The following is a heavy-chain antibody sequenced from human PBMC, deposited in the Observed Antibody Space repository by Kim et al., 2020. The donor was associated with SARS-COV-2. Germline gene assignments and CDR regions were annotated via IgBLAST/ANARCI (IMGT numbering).Heavy chain of an antibody. CDR2: ISHKGTT. CDR1: GYSMNSYYY. Sequence: SETLSLTCNVSGYSMNSYYYWGWIRQSPGEGLEWIGSISHKGTTYYNPSLQTRVTVSIDMSKNEFSLRLTSVIAADTAVYYCARDSTLNTLYYFGLDVWG. V-gene: IGHV4-38-2*02. CDR3: ARDSTLNTLYYFGLDV. J-gene: IGHJ6*01. D-gene: IGHD3-10*01.